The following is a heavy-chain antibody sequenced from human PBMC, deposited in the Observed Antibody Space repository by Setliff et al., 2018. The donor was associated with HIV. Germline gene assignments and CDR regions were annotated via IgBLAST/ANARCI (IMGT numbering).Heavy chain of an antibody. V-gene: IGHV2-5*01. CDR2: IYWNDDK. Sequence: SGPTLVNPTQTLTLTCTFSGFSLSTSGVGVGWIRQPPGKALEWLALIYWNDDKRYSPSLETRLTITKDTSKNQVVLTMTNMDPVDTATYYCARHYYYGSGSYYKRDAFDIWGQGTVVTVSS. D-gene: IGHD3-10*01. CDR3: ARHYYYGSGSYYKRDAFDI. CDR1: GFSLSTSGVG. J-gene: IGHJ3*02.